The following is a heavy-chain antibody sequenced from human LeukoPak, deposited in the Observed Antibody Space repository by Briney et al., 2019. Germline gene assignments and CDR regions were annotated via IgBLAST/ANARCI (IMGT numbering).Heavy chain of an antibody. D-gene: IGHD3-10*01. V-gene: IGHV3-48*02. Sequence: PGGSLSLSCTASGLIFSNYCMNWVRQAPGKGLKWVSSISSSSRAINYADSVKGRFTISRDNAKHSLFLQMNSPRDEDTAVYDCARGGWARPDYWGQGTLVTVSS. CDR2: ISSSSRAI. CDR3: ARGGWARPDY. CDR1: GLIFSNYC. J-gene: IGHJ4*02.